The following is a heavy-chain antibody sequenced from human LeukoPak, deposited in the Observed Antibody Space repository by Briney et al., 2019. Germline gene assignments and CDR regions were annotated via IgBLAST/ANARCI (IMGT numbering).Heavy chain of an antibody. J-gene: IGHJ4*02. D-gene: IGHD3-22*01. CDR3: ASQYYYDSSGYYVDY. CDR2: INHSGST. CDR1: GGSFSGYY. Sequence: PTETLSLTCAVYGGSFSGYYRSWIRQPPGKGLEWIGEINHSGSTNYNPSLKSRVTISVDTSKNLFSLKLSSVTAADTAVYYCASQYYYDSSGYYVDYWGQGTLVTVSS. V-gene: IGHV4-34*01.